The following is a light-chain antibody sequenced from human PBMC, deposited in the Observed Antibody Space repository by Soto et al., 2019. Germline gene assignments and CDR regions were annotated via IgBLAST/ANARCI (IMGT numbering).Light chain of an antibody. V-gene: IGKV1-39*01. CDR2: AAS. CDR3: QQSQNIPYT. J-gene: IGKJ2*01. Sequence: DIQMTQSPSSLSASVGDRVMITCRAGQSITGYLNWYQQQPGKAPKLLIYAASNLQSWVPSRFSGSGSGTDFTLTISSLQPEDFATYFCQQSQNIPYTFGQGTKLEIK. CDR1: QSITGY.